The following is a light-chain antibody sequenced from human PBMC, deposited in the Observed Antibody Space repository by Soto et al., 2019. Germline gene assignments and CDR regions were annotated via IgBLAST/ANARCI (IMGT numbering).Light chain of an antibody. CDR3: QQSHSTPIS. J-gene: IGKJ5*01. V-gene: IGKV1-39*01. CDR1: QSISSW. Sequence: DIQMTQSPSTLSASVGDRVTTTCRASQSISSWLAWYQQKPGKAPKLLIYGASSLQSGVPSRFSGSGSGTDFTLTISTLQPEDFATYYCQQSHSTPISFGQGTRLEIK. CDR2: GAS.